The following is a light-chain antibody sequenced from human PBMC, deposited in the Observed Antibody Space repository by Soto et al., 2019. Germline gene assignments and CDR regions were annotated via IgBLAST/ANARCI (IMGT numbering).Light chain of an antibody. J-gene: IGLJ3*02. CDR1: SSNLGAGFD. CDR3: LSYDSSLRGWV. V-gene: IGLV1-40*01. Sequence: QSVLTQPPSVSGAPGQGVTISCTGSSSNLGAGFDVHWYQKLPGTAPKLLMYGNNNWPSGVPDRFSGSRSGTSASLAITGLQTEDEGDYYCLSYDSSLRGWVFGGGTKLTVL. CDR2: GNN.